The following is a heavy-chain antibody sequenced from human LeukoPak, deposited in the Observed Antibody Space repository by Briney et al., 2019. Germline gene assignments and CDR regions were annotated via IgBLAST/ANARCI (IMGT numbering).Heavy chain of an antibody. J-gene: IGHJ4*02. CDR3: ATGGVVVGAGFDY. CDR1: GFTFSTYT. D-gene: IGHD1-26*01. V-gene: IGHV3-21*01. Sequence: GGSLRLSCAASGFTFSTYTINWVRQAPGKGLEWVSSISSSTTYIYYADSVKGRFTISRDNAKNSLYLQINNLRAEDTAVYYCATGGVVVGAGFDYWGQGTLVTVSS. CDR2: ISSSTTYI.